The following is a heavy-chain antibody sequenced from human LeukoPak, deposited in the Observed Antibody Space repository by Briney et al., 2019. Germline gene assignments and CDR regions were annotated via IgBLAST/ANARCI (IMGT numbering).Heavy chain of an antibody. V-gene: IGHV3-33*06. Sequence: PGTSLRLSCVASGFTFNNYGMHWVRQAPGKGLEWVAVIWYDGGNKYYADSVKGRFTISRDNSKNTQYLQMNSLRAEDTAVYYCAKDPGGGDWWYFDYWGQGALVTVSP. J-gene: IGHJ4*02. CDR3: AKDPGGGDWWYFDY. D-gene: IGHD2-21*02. CDR1: GFTFNNYG. CDR2: IWYDGGNK.